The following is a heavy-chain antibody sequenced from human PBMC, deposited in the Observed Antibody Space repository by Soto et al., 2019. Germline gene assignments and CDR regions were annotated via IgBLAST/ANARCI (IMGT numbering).Heavy chain of an antibody. CDR1: GGSITNSNW. CDR2: IYHAGST. D-gene: IGHD1-26*01. V-gene: IGHV4-4*02. CDR3: ARGPPIVGNTRPLES. Sequence: QVQLQESGPRVVKPSGTLSLTCTVSGGSITNSNWWSWVRLPPAKGLEWIGDIYHAGSTKYNPSLERRVTMSVYTSNNQFGLTLTSVTAADTVVYFCARGPPIVGNTRPLESWGQGTLVTVSS. J-gene: IGHJ4*02.